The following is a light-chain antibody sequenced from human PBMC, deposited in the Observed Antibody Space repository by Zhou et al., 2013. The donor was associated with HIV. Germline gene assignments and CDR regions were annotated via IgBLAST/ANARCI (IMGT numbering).Light chain of an antibody. V-gene: IGKV3-11*01. CDR2: DAS. Sequence: EIVLTQSPATLSLSPGERATLSCRASQSVSSYLAWYQQKPGQAPRLLIYDASNRATGIPGRFSGSGSGTDFTLTISSLQSEDFAVYYCQQYDNWPPWTFGQGTKVEMK. CDR3: QQYDNWPPWT. CDR1: QSVSSY. J-gene: IGKJ1*01.